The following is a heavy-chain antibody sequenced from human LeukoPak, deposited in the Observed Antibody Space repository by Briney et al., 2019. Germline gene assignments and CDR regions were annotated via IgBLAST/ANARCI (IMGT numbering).Heavy chain of an antibody. CDR3: AREYVAGYYYYGMDV. CDR1: GYTFTSYD. J-gene: IGHJ6*02. V-gene: IGHV1-8*01. Sequence: ASVKVSCKASGYTFTSYDINWVRQATGQGLEWIGWMNPNSGNTGYAQKFQGRVTMTRNTSISTAYMELSSLRSEDTAVYYCAREYVAGYYYYGMDVWGQGTTVTVSS. CDR2: MNPNSGNT. D-gene: IGHD6-19*01.